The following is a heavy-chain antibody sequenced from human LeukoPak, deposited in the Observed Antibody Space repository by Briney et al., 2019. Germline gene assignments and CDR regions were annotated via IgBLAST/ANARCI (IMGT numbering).Heavy chain of an antibody. D-gene: IGHD2-15*01. J-gene: IGHJ6*03. V-gene: IGHV5-51*01. CDR1: GYSFTSYW. CDR2: IYPGDSDT. CDR3: ARIRVVAATSNYYYMDV. Sequence: GESLKISCKGSGYSFTSYWIGWVRQMPGKGLEWMGIIYPGDSDTRYSPSFQGQVTISADESISTAYLQWSSLKASDTAMYYCARIRVVAATSNYYYMDVWGKGTTVTVSS.